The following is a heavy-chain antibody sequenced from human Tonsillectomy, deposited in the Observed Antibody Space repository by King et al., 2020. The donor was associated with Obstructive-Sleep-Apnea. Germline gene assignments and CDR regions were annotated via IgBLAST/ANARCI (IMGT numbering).Heavy chain of an antibody. D-gene: IGHD4-11*01. CDR2: ISYDGSNK. J-gene: IGHJ4*02. V-gene: IGHV3-30-3*01. CDR3: ARENYGNIYLDY. Sequence: VQLVESGGGVVQPGRSLRLSCAASGFTFSSYAMHWVRQAPGKGLEWVAVISYDGSNKFYADSVKGRFTISRDNSKNTLYLQMNSLRAEDTAVYYCARENYGNIYLDYWGQGSLVTVSS. CDR1: GFTFSSYA.